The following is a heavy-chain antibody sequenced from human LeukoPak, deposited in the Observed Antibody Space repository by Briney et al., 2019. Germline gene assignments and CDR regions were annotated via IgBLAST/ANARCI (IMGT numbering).Heavy chain of an antibody. CDR1: GFTFDDYA. CDR3: AKDYGDLEYYFDY. CDR2: ISWNSGSI. V-gene: IGHV3-9*01. D-gene: IGHD4-17*01. J-gene: IGHJ4*02. Sequence: PGGSLRLSCAASGFTFDDYAMRWVRQAPGKGLEWVSGISWNSGSIGYADSVKGRFTISRDNAKNSLYLQMNSLRAEDTALYYCAKDYGDLEYYFDYWGQGTLVTVSS.